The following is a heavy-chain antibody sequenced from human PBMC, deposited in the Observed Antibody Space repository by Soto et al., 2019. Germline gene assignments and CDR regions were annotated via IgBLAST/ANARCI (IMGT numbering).Heavy chain of an antibody. CDR3: ARDLGKYDRHYFDN. V-gene: IGHV3-74*01. D-gene: IGHD3-9*01. CDR1: RFSLSTYW. J-gene: IGHJ4*02. CDR2: INSDGGIT. Sequence: EVQLVESGGGLVQPGGSLRLSCVASRFSLSTYWMYWVRQAPGKGLMWVSRINSDGGITNYAESVKGRFTISRDNAKNTMYLQMNSLRADDTAVYYCARDLGKYDRHYFDNWGQGTLVTVSS.